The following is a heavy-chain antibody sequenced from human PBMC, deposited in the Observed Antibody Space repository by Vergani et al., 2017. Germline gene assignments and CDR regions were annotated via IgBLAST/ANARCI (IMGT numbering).Heavy chain of an antibody. CDR1: GGSISSDSYP. J-gene: IGHJ3*01. Sequence: QVQLQESGPGLVKPSQTLSLTCTVSGGSISSDSYPWSWIRQPAGKGLEWIGRIYTSGSTNYNPSLKSRVTISVDTSKNQFSLKLSSVTAADTAVYYCARDGGEYDKDALDVWGQGTKVTVTS. V-gene: IGHV4-61*02. CDR3: ARDGGEYDKDALDV. D-gene: IGHD2-21*01. CDR2: IYTSGST.